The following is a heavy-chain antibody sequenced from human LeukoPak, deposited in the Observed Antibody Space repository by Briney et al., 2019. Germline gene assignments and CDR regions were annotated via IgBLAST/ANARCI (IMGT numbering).Heavy chain of an antibody. CDR2: ISYDGSNK. J-gene: IGHJ4*02. V-gene: IGHV3-30-3*01. Sequence: GRSLRLSCAASGFTFSSYAMHWVRQAPGKGLEWVAVISYDGSNKYYADSVKGRFTVSRDNSKGTLSLQMHSLRGEDTAVYYCAKGLKQEKGGKTAAGPFNHWGQGTLVVVSS. D-gene: IGHD6-13*01. CDR1: GFTFSSYA. CDR3: AKGLKQEKGGKTAAGPFNH.